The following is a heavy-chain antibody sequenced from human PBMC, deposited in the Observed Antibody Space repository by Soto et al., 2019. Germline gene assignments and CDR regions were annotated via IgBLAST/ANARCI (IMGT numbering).Heavy chain of an antibody. Sequence: QVQLVQSGAEVKKPGSSVKVSCKASGGTFSSYTISWVRQAPGQGLEWMGRIIPILGIANYAQKFQGRVTITADKSXSIXDRERSSLRSEETAVYYCARDVRYYGSGSYPANDYWGQGTLVTVSS. J-gene: IGHJ4*02. CDR1: GGTFSSYT. CDR3: ARDVRYYGSGSYPANDY. CDR2: IIPILGIA. D-gene: IGHD3-10*01. V-gene: IGHV1-69*08.